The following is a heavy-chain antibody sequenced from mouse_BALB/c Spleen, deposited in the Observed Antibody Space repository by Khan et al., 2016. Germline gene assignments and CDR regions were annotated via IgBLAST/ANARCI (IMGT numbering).Heavy chain of an antibody. CDR3: ESYYRYYFDV. Sequence: EVQLQESGPGLVKPSQSLSLTCTVTGYSITSDYAWNWIRQFPGNKLEWMGYISYSGNTSYNPYLKSRISITRDTSKNPFFLQLNSVTTEDTATYYCESYYRYYFDVWGAGTTVTVSS. J-gene: IGHJ1*01. CDR1: GYSITSDYA. CDR2: ISYSGNT. V-gene: IGHV3-2*02. D-gene: IGHD2-14*01.